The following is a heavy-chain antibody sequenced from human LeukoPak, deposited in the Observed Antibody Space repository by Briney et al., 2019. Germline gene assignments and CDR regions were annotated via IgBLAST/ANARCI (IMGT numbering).Heavy chain of an antibody. CDR2: ISGSGDST. CDR3: AKVGYYNDSSGYYLDYFDY. Sequence: PGGSLRLSCAASGFTLSNYNMSWVRQAPGKGLEWVSAISGSGDSTYYADSVKGRFTISRDNSKNTLYLQMNSLRAEDTAVYYCAKVGYYNDSSGYYLDYFDYWGQGTLVTVSS. J-gene: IGHJ4*02. V-gene: IGHV3-23*01. D-gene: IGHD3-22*01. CDR1: GFTLSNYN.